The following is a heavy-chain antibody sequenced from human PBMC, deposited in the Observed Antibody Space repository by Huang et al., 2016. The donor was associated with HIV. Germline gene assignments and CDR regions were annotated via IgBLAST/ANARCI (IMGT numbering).Heavy chain of an antibody. CDR3: ARLPGSITMIRGVITDPY. Sequence: QLQLQESGPGLVKPSETLSLTCTVSGGSIRSDNYYWGGIRQPPGKGLEWIGSIYYGGSTYYNPSLKSRVTITVATSKNQFSLKMRSVTAADTAVYYCARLPGSITMIRGVITDPYWGQGTLVTVSS. V-gene: IGHV4-39*01. CDR1: GGSIRSDNYY. CDR2: IYYGGST. J-gene: IGHJ4*02. D-gene: IGHD3-10*01.